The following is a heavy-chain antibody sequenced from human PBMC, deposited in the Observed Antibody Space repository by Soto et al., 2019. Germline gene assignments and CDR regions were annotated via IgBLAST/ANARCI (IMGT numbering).Heavy chain of an antibody. CDR3: AKGPYSRAWYFDL. Sequence: EVQLVDSGGGLVQHGRSLRLSCAASGFTFDDYAMHWVRQAPGKGLEWVSGISWNSGSIGYADSVKGRFTISRDNAKNSLYLQMNSLRAEDTALSYCAKGPYSRAWYFDLWGRGTLVTVSS. J-gene: IGHJ2*01. CDR2: ISWNSGSI. CDR1: GFTFDDYA. V-gene: IGHV3-9*01. D-gene: IGHD6-13*01.